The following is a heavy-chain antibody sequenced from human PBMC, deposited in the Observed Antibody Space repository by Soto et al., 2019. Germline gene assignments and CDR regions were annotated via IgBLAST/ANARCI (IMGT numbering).Heavy chain of an antibody. V-gene: IGHV3-23*01. J-gene: IGHJ4*02. Sequence: GSLRLSCAASGSTFSSYGINWVRQAPGKGLEWVSGISGSGDSTHYADSVKGRFTISRDNSKNTLYLQMNSLRAEDTAVYYCAKQAPYSNSWYEIDHWGQGTLVTVSS. CDR1: GSTFSSYG. CDR3: AKQAPYSNSWYEIDH. CDR2: ISGSGDST. D-gene: IGHD6-13*01.